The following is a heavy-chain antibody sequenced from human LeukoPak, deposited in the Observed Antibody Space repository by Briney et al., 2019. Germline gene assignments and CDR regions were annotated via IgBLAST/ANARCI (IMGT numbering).Heavy chain of an antibody. Sequence: SETLSLTCTVSDGSITNYDWSWVRQPPGKGLEFIGHVHYSGTANYNPSLRSRVTISIDTSKKHFFLKLKSVTAADTALYFCSRGGDASKAGKYWGQGALVTVSS. D-gene: IGHD3-10*01. CDR1: DGSITNYD. J-gene: IGHJ4*02. V-gene: IGHV4-59*12. CDR3: SRGGDASKAGKY. CDR2: VHYSGTA.